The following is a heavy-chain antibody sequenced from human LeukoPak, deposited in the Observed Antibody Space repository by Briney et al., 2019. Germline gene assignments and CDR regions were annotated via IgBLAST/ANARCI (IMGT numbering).Heavy chain of an antibody. D-gene: IGHD6-19*01. CDR3: AKGAYGSPWRPFDI. J-gene: IGHJ3*02. CDR2: ISGSGGDA. Sequence: GGSLRLSCAASGFTFSSYAMTWVRQAPGKGLEWVAIISGSGGDAYYADSVKGRFTISRDNSNNTLFLQMKSLRVEDTAVYFCAKGAYGSPWRPFDIWGQGTMVTVSS. CDR1: GFTFSSYA. V-gene: IGHV3-23*01.